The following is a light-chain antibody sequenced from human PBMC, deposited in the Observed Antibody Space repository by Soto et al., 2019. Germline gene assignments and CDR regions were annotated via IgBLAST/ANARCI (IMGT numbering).Light chain of an antibody. CDR3: QQANSFPIT. Sequence: DIQLTQSPSSVSASVGDRATITCRASQGVSAWLAWYQQKPGKAPKLLIYSASSLQSGVPSRFSGSGFGTDFTLTISSLQPEDFAAYYCQQANSFPITFGQGTRLEIK. CDR2: SAS. J-gene: IGKJ5*01. CDR1: QGVSAW. V-gene: IGKV1D-12*01.